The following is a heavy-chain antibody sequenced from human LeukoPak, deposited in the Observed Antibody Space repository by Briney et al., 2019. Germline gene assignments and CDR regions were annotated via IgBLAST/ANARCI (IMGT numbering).Heavy chain of an antibody. Sequence: TGGSLRLSCAASGFIFSGYSMNWVRQAPGKGLEWVSSISSSSNYIYYADSVKGRFSISRDNAKNSLYLQMNSLRAEDTAVYFCARDPISVNVGYFDCWGQGTLVTVSS. D-gene: IGHD1-1*01. V-gene: IGHV3-21*01. J-gene: IGHJ4*02. CDR1: GFIFSGYS. CDR3: ARDPISVNVGYFDC. CDR2: ISSSSNYI.